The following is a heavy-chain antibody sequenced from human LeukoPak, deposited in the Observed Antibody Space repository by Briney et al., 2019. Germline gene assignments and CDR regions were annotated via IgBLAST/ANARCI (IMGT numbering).Heavy chain of an antibody. CDR2: IYYSGST. D-gene: IGHD6-25*01. CDR1: GGSISSYY. J-gene: IGHJ5*02. CDR3: ARGYSSANWFDP. V-gene: IGHV4-59*01. Sequence: PSETLSLTCTDSGGSISSYYWSWIRQPPGKGLEWIGYIYYSGSTNYNPSLKSRVTISVDTSKNQFSLKLSSVTAADTAVYYCARGYSSANWFDPWGQGTLVTVSS.